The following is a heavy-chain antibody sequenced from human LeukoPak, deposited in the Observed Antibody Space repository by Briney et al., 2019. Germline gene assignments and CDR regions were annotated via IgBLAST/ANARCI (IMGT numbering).Heavy chain of an antibody. CDR1: GFTFSSYG. CDR2: ISYDGSNK. Sequence: PGGSLRLSCAACGFTFSSYGVHWVRQAPGKGVEGVAVISYDGSNKYYADSVKGRFTISRDNSKNTLYLQMNSLRAEDTAVYYCAKGSVRGDIVVVVADSFDYWGQGTLVTVSS. CDR3: AKGSVRGDIVVVVADSFDY. J-gene: IGHJ4*02. V-gene: IGHV3-30*18. D-gene: IGHD2-15*01.